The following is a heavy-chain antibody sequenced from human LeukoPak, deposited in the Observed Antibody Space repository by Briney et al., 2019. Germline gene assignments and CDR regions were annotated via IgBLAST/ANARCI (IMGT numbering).Heavy chain of an antibody. D-gene: IGHD5-12*01. J-gene: IGHJ5*02. CDR2: INRNSGGT. CDR1: GYTFTGYY. CDR3: ARDLVATIGNWFDP. V-gene: IGHV1-2*02. Sequence: GASVKVSCKASGYTFTGYYMHWVRQAPGQGLEWMGWINRNSGGTNYAQKFQGRVTMTRDTSISTAYMELSRLRSDDTAVYYCARDLVATIGNWFDPWGQGTLVTVSS.